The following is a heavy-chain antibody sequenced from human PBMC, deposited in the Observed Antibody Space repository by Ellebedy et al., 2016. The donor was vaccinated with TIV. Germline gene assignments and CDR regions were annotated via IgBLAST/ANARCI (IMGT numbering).Heavy chain of an antibody. V-gene: IGHV3-15*01. D-gene: IGHD5-18*01. CDR2: IKSKTDGGAA. Sequence: GGSLRLSCAASGFTFSNAWMNWVRQAPGKGLEWVGRIKSKTDGGAADYAAPVEGRFTISRDDSKNTLDLQMNSLKTEDTAVYFCTTVYRYNYDSVWGQGTLVTVSS. J-gene: IGHJ4*02. CDR1: GFTFSNAW. CDR3: TTVYRYNYDSV.